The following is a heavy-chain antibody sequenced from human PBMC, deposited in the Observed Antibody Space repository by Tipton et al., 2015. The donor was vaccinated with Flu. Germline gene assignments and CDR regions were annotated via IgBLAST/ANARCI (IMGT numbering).Heavy chain of an antibody. D-gene: IGHD3-9*01. CDR2: INPSGGST. V-gene: IGHV1-46*01. J-gene: IGHJ4*02. Sequence: VQLVQSGPEVKKPGASVKVSCKASGYTFTSYYMHWVRQAPGQGLEWMGIINPSGGSTSYAQKFQGRVTMTRDTSTSTVYMELSSLRSEDTAVYYCARDGSYYDILTGQYYFDYWGQGTLVTVSS. CDR1: GYTFTSYY. CDR3: ARDGSYYDILTGQYYFDY.